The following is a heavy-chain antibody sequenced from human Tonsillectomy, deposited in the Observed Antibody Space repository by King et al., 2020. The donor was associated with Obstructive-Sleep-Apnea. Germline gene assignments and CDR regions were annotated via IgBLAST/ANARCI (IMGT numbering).Heavy chain of an antibody. Sequence: VQLQESGPGLVKPSETLSLTCTVSGGSISSYYWSWIRQPPGKGLEWIGYIYYSGSTNYNPSLKSRVTISVDTSKNQFSLKLSSVTAADTAVYYCAREGGIYDILTGYYSGWFDPWGHGTLVTVSS. CDR2: IYYSGST. CDR1: GGSISSYY. V-gene: IGHV4-59*01. J-gene: IGHJ5*02. CDR3: AREGGIYDILTGYYSGWFDP. D-gene: IGHD3-9*01.